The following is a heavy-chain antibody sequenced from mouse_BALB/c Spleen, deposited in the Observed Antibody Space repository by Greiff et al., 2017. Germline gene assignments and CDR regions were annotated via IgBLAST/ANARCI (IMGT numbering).Heavy chain of an antibody. CDR1: GFTFSSFG. CDR3: ARGLPNFYFDY. Sequence: EVKLMESGGGLVQPGGSRKLSCAASGFTFSSFGMHWVRQAPEKGLEWVAYISSGSSTIYYADTVKGRFTISRDNPKNTLFLQMTSLRSEDTAMYYCARGLPNFYFDYWGQGTTLTVSS. CDR2: ISSGSSTI. V-gene: IGHV5-17*02. J-gene: IGHJ2*01. D-gene: IGHD2-4*01.